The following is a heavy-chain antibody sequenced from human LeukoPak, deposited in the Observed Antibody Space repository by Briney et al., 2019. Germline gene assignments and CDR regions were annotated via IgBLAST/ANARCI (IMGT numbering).Heavy chain of an antibody. CDR2: INHSGST. V-gene: IGHV4-34*01. D-gene: IGHD4-23*01. CDR3: ARGEIGGNFDP. J-gene: IGHJ5*02. CDR1: GGSFSGYY. Sequence: PSETLSLTCAVYGGSFSGYYWSWIRQPPGKGLEWIGEINHSGSTNYNPSLKSRVTISVDTSKNQFSLKLSSVTAADTAVYYCARGEIGGNFDPWGQGTLVTVSS.